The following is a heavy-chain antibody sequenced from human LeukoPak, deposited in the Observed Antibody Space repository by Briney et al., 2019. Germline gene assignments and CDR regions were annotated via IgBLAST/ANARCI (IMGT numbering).Heavy chain of an antibody. J-gene: IGHJ4*02. D-gene: IGHD6-6*01. V-gene: IGHV5-51*01. CDR1: GYTFSNYW. Sequence: GESLKISCKGSGYTFSNYWIAWVRQMPGKGLEWMGLIYPGDSYTRYSPSFQGQVTISADRSIGTAYLQWGSLKVSDTAIYYCARHGNEYSSSAGLDYWGQGTLVTVSS. CDR2: IYPGDSYT. CDR3: ARHGNEYSSSAGLDY.